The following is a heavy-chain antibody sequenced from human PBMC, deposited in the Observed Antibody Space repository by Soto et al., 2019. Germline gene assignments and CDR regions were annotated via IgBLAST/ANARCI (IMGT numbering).Heavy chain of an antibody. V-gene: IGHV1-3*01. CDR1: GYTFTSYA. D-gene: IGHD3-3*01. CDR2: INADNGNT. CDR3: ARVGTIFGVVIISSPIYSDY. Sequence: ASVKVSCKASGYTFTSYAMHWVRQAPGQRLEWMGWINADNGNTNYSQKLQGRVTMTTDTSTSTAYMELRSLRSDDTAVYYCARVGTIFGVVIISSPIYSDYWGQGTLVTVSS. J-gene: IGHJ4*02.